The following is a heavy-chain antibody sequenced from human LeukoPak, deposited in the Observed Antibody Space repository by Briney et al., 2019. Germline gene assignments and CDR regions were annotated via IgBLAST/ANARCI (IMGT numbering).Heavy chain of an antibody. V-gene: IGHV1-24*01. J-gene: IGHJ4*02. CDR2: FDPEDSET. Sequence: ASVKVSCKVSEYTLTELSMHWVRQAPGKGLEWMGGFDPEDSETIYAQKFQGRVTMTEDTSTDTAYMQLSSLRSEDTAVYYCATTRLAQETTALDYWGQGTLVTVSS. CDR1: EYTLTELS. CDR3: ATTRLAQETTALDY. D-gene: IGHD1-1*01.